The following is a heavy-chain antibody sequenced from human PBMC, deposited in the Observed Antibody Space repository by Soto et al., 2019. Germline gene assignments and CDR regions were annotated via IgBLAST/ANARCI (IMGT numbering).Heavy chain of an antibody. V-gene: IGHV3-23*01. D-gene: IGHD1-26*01. Sequence: PGGSLRLSCVASGFSITSFAMSWVRQAPGKGLEWASAISASGGSTYADSVKGRFTISRDNSKNTLYLQMNSLRVEDTAVYYCAKVLFSGSHSGALDYCGPAALVTLSS. J-gene: IGHJ4*02. CDR1: GFSITSFA. CDR2: ISASGGST. CDR3: AKVLFSGSHSGALDY.